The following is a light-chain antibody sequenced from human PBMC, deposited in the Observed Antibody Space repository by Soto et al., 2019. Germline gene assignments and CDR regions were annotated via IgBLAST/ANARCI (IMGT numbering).Light chain of an antibody. CDR1: QTVGSY. Sequence: EVVLTQSPATLSLSPGERATLSSMASQTVGSYLAWFRQTPGQAPRLLSYDTFTRATGIPARFSGGGYGTGFTLSISSLEGEDVAVYYCQQRSEWPQKFGQGTKV. V-gene: IGKV3-11*01. CDR2: DTF. CDR3: QQRSEWPQK. J-gene: IGKJ1*01.